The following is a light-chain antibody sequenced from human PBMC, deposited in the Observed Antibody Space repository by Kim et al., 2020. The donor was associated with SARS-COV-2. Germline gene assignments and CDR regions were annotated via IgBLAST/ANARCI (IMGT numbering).Light chain of an antibody. CDR2: STT. Sequence: PGGTVTLTCGSSTGAVTSGYYPSWFQQKPGQAPRALIYSTTNKYSWTPARFSGSLLGDKAALTLSGVQPEDEAEYYCLLYYGGAQVFGGGTKLTVL. J-gene: IGLJ3*02. CDR1: TGAVTSGYY. CDR3: LLYYGGAQV. V-gene: IGLV7-43*01.